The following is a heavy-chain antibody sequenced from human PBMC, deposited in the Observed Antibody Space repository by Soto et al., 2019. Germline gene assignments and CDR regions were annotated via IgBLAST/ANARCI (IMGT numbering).Heavy chain of an antibody. Sequence: GGSLRLSCPASGFTFSSYAMHWARQAPGKGLEWVAVISYDGSNKYYADSVKGRFTISRDNSKNTLYMQMSSLRAEDTAVYYCARDKDYYDSIAFDIWGQGTMVTVSS. D-gene: IGHD3-22*01. CDR2: ISYDGSNK. CDR3: ARDKDYYDSIAFDI. CDR1: GFTFSSYA. J-gene: IGHJ3*02. V-gene: IGHV3-30-3*01.